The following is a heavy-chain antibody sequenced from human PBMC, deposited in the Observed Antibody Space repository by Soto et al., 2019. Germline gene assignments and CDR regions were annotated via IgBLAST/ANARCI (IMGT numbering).Heavy chain of an antibody. D-gene: IGHD3-3*01. V-gene: IGHV3-23*01. CDR1: GFTFSSYA. CDR2: ISGSGGST. Sequence: EVQLLESGGGLVQPGGSLRLSCAASGFTFSSYAMSWVRQAPGKGLEWVSAISGSGGSTYYADSVKGRFTISRDNSKNTLYLQRNSLRDEDTAVYYCAKGGYYDFCSGYYREGGNFYYWGQGTLVTV. CDR3: AKGGYYDFCSGYYREGGNFYY. J-gene: IGHJ4*02.